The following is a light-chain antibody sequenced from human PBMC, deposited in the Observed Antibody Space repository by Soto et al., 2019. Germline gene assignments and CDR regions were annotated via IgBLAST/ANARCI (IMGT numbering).Light chain of an antibody. V-gene: IGLV2-8*01. J-gene: IGLJ1*01. CDR1: SSDIGDYNY. CDR2: EVT. Sequence: QSVLTQPPSASGSPGQSVTFSCTGTSSDIGDYNYVSWYQQHPGKAPKLMIYEVTKRPSGVPDRFSGFKSGNTASLTVSGLQADDEADYYCSSYAGNNNYVFGTGTKVTVL. CDR3: SSYAGNNNYV.